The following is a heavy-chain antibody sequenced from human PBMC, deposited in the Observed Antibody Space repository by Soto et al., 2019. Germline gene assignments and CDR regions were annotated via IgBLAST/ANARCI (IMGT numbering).Heavy chain of an antibody. Sequence: SETLSLTCTVSGGSISSGGYYWSWIRQHPGKGLEWIGYIYYSGSTNYNPSLKSRVTISVDTSKNQFSLKLSSVTAADTAVYYCARQGRAQYILTGYYQSTNYYYYMDVWGKGTTVTVSS. J-gene: IGHJ6*03. V-gene: IGHV4-61*08. D-gene: IGHD3-9*01. CDR2: IYYSGST. CDR3: ARQGRAQYILTGYYQSTNYYYYMDV. CDR1: GGSISSGGYY.